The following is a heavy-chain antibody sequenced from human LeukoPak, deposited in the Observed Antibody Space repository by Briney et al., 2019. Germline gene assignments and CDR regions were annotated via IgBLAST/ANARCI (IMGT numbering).Heavy chain of an antibody. CDR3: AVHMVQGVISAAPFDY. J-gene: IGHJ4*02. V-gene: IGHV3-21*01. CDR1: GFTFSSYS. Sequence: GGSLRLSCAASGFTFSSYSMNWVRQAPGKGLEWVSSISSSSSYIYYADSVKGRFTISRDNAKNSLYLQMNSLRAEDTAVYYCAVHMVQGVISAAPFDYWGQGTLVTVSS. D-gene: IGHD3-10*01. CDR2: ISSSSSYI.